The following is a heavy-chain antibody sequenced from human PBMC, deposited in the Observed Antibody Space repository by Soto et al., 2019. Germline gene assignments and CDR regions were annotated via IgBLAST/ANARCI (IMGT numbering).Heavy chain of an antibody. CDR1: GLTLNDYT. D-gene: IGHD3-16*01. CDR2: IRGGERTT. CDR3: AKPPVWKSEHLSF. Sequence: LRLSCAGSGLTLNDYTMSWVRQAPGKGLEWVSSIRGGERTTFYADSVTSRFTISRDDSKNTLSLQMNSLRAEDTALYYCAKPPVWKSEHLSFWGQGTLVTVSS. V-gene: IGHV3-23*01. J-gene: IGHJ4*02.